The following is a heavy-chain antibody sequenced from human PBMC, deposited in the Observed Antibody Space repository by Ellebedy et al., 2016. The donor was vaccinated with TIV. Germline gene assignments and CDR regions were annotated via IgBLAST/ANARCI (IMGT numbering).Heavy chain of an antibody. J-gene: IGHJ4*02. Sequence: GESLKISCAASGFTFRRHGMHWVRHAPGKGLEWVAVIWYDGSDQYYADSVKGRFTVSRDNSKNTLYLQMNSLRAEDTAVYYCACSRTFDYWGQGTLVTVSS. CDR2: IWYDGSDQ. V-gene: IGHV3-33*01. CDR3: ACSRTFDY. D-gene: IGHD6-19*01. CDR1: GFTFRRHG.